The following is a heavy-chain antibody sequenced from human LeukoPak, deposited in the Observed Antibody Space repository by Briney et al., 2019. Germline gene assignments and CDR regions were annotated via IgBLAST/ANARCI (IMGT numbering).Heavy chain of an antibody. V-gene: IGHV4-30-4*01. CDR1: GGSISSGDYY. CDR3: ARPYYYDSRIDP. J-gene: IGHJ5*02. D-gene: IGHD3-22*01. Sequence: SQTLSLTCTVSGGSISSGDYYWSWIRQPPGKGLEWIAYMYYSGSAYYSPSLKSRVTMSADTSKNQLSLKLSSVTAADTAVYYCARPYYYDSRIDPWGQGILVTVSS. CDR2: MYYSGSA.